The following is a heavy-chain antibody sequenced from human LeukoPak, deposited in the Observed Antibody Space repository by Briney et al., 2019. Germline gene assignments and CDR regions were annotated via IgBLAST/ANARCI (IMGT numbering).Heavy chain of an antibody. V-gene: IGHV5-51*01. CDR1: GYSFTSYW. CDR3: ARHVGDCRGGSCWLDY. D-gene: IGHD2-15*01. Sequence: GESLKISCKGSGYSFTSYWIGWVRQMPGKGLEWMGIIYPGDSDSTYSPSFQGQVTISADKSISTAYLQWSSLKASDTAMYYCARHVGDCRGGSCWLDYWGRGTLVTVSS. CDR2: IYPGDSDS. J-gene: IGHJ4*02.